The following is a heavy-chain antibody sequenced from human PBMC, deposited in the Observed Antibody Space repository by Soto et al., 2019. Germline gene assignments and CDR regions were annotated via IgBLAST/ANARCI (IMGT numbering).Heavy chain of an antibody. CDR3: ARVGPPSDY. Sequence: GGSLRLSCAASGFNFSRYSMNWVRQAPGKGLEWASYISGSSSSIDLADSVKGRFTISRDNAKNSVYLQMNSLRAEDTAVYYCARVGPPSDYWGQGTLVTVSS. CDR1: GFNFSRYS. CDR2: ISGSSSSI. J-gene: IGHJ4*02. V-gene: IGHV3-48*01.